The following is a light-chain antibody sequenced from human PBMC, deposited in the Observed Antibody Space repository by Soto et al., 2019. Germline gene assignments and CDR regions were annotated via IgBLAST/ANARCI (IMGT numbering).Light chain of an antibody. V-gene: IGKV3-15*01. J-gene: IGKJ1*01. Sequence: IVMTQSPATLSVSPWERATLSCRASQSVSSNLAWYQQKPGQAPRLLIYGASTRATGIPARFSGSGSGTEFTLTISSLQPEDVATYYCQNFDSAPQTFGQGTKV. CDR1: QSVSSN. CDR3: QNFDSAPQT. CDR2: GAS.